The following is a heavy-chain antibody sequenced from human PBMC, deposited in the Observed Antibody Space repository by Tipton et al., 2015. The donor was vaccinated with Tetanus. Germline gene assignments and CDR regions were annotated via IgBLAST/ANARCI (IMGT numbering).Heavy chain of an antibody. J-gene: IGHJ4*02. CDR1: GDSITSFY. Sequence: TLSLTCTVSGDSITSFYWSWIRQPPGKGLEWIGSVSYSGRTYYNPSLKSRVTMSVDTSKKDFSVRLTSVTAADTAVYYCARLREIVRRSGRAFDYWGQGILVSVAS. V-gene: IGHV4-59*04. CDR3: ARLREIVRRSGRAFDY. CDR2: VSYSGRT. D-gene: IGHD5-12*01.